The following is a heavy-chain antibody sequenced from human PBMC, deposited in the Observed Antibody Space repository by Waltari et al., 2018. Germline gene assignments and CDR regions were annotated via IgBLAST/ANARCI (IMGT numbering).Heavy chain of an antibody. V-gene: IGHV3-30-3*01. D-gene: IGHD3-3*01. J-gene: IGHJ4*02. CDR1: GFICNENA. CDR3: ARDPQGGNYKSWRGYYVDY. Sequence: QVQLMESGGGVVQPGRSRRLSCVASGFICNENAMHWVRQAPGKGTEWVAVMSADGNNKFYAESVKGRFTISRDNSKNTLYLQMNRLTPEDTAVYYCARDPQGGNYKSWRGYYVDYWGQGTLVIVSA. CDR2: MSADGNNK.